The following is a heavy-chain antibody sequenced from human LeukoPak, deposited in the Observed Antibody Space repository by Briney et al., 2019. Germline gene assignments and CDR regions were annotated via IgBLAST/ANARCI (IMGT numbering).Heavy chain of an antibody. D-gene: IGHD6-6*01. CDR3: ARDMSHSIAAREYYFDY. V-gene: IGHV4-4*07. J-gene: IGHJ4*02. Sequence: SETLSLTCTVSGGSISSYYWSWIRQPAGKGLEWIGRIYTSGSTNYNPSLKSRVTMSVDTSKNQFSLKLSSVTAADTAVYYCARDMSHSIAAREYYFDYWGQGTLVIVSS. CDR2: IYTSGST. CDR1: GGSISSYY.